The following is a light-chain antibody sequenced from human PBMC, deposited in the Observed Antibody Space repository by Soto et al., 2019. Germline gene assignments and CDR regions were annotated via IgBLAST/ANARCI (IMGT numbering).Light chain of an antibody. V-gene: IGKV3-20*01. J-gene: IGKJ2*01. CDR1: QTLSSSY. CDR2: GAS. Sequence: EIVLTQSPGTLSLSPGERATLSCRASQTLSSSYLAWYQQKPGQGPRLLIYGASSRATGIPDRFSGSGSGTDFSLTISRLEPEDTATYYCQQYDHPPYTFGQGTKLEIK. CDR3: QQYDHPPYT.